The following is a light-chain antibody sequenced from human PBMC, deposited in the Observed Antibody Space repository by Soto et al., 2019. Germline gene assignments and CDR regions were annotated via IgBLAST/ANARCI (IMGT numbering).Light chain of an antibody. CDR3: QQFSSYPLT. CDR2: DAS. J-gene: IGKJ4*01. Sequence: ELVMTQSPATLSVSPGERATLSFRASQTVRNNYLAWYQQKPGQAPRLLIYDASSRATGIPDRFSGGGSGTDFTLTISRLEPEDFAVYYRQQFSSYPLTFGGGTKVAIK. CDR1: QTVRNNY. V-gene: IGKV3-20*01.